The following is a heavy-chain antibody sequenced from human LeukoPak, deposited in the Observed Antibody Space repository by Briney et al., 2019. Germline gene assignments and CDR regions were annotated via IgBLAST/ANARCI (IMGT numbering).Heavy chain of an antibody. D-gene: IGHD6-19*01. Sequence: SETLSLTCAVSGGSISSSNWWSWVRQPPGKGLEWIGEIYHSGSTNYNPSLKSRVTISVDKSKNQFSLKLSSVTAADTAVYYCARESQSSGWKSDYWGQGTLVTVSS. CDR1: GGSISSSNW. J-gene: IGHJ4*02. CDR3: ARESQSSGWKSDY. CDR2: IYHSGST. V-gene: IGHV4-4*02.